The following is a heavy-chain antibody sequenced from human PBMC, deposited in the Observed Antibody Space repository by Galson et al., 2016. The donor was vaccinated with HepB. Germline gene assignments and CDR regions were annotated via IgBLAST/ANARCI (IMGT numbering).Heavy chain of an antibody. D-gene: IGHD6-13*01. V-gene: IGHV3-7*05. CDR2: IKYDGTEK. J-gene: IGHJ4*02. CDR1: GFSFSNCW. Sequence: SLRLSCAASGFSFSNCWMSWVRQAPGKGLEWVDNIKYDGTEKRYVGSVKGRFTISRDNAKNSLYLKMNSLRVEDTAMYYCAKDAYSRGDYWGQGTLVTVSS. CDR3: AKDAYSRGDY.